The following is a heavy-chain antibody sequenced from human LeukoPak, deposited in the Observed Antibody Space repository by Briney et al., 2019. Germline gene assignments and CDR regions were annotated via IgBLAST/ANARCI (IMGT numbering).Heavy chain of an antibody. V-gene: IGHV4-39*01. D-gene: IGHD3/OR15-3a*01. CDR2: IYYSGST. Sequence: SETLSLTCTVSGGSISSSRYYWGWIRQPPGKGLEWIGSIYYSGSTYYSPSLKSRVTISVDTSKNQFSLKLSSVTAADTAVYYCARQTGSGLFILPGGQGTLVTVSS. J-gene: IGHJ4*02. CDR3: ARQTGSGLFILP. CDR1: GGSISSSRYY.